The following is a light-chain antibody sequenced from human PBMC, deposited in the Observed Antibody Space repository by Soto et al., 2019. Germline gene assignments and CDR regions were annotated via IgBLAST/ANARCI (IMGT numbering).Light chain of an antibody. J-gene: IGLJ3*02. CDR2: RNN. CDR1: SSNIGKNS. CDR3: SAWDDSLDGRV. Sequence: QPVLTQPPSASGTPGQRVTISCFGSSSNIGKNSVNWYQQFPGTAPKLLIYRNNQRPSGVPDRFSGSKSGTSASLAISGLQSEDEADYYCSAWDDSLDGRVFGGGTKVTVL. V-gene: IGLV1-44*01.